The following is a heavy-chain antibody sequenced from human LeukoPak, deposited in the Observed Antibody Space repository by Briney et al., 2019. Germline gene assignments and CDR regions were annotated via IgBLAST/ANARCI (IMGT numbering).Heavy chain of an antibody. J-gene: IGHJ5*02. CDR2: IYYSGST. CDR3: ARPGSASGYTNWFDP. V-gene: IGHV4-39*01. D-gene: IGHD5-12*01. CDR1: GGSISSSSYY. Sequence: KPSETLSLTCTVSGGSISSSSYYWGWLRQPPGKGLEWIGSIYYSGSTYYNPSLKSRVTISVDTSKNQFSLKLSSVTAADTAVYYCARPGSASGYTNWFDPWGQGTLVTVSS.